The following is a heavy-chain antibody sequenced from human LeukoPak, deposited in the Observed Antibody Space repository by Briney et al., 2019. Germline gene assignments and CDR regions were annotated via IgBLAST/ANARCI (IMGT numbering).Heavy chain of an antibody. V-gene: IGHV3-23*01. CDR3: AKGGWFGELLPFDY. J-gene: IGHJ4*02. D-gene: IGHD3-10*01. Sequence: GGSLRLSCAASGFTFSRHWMHWVRQAPGKGLEWVSAISGSGGSTYYADSVKGRFTISRDNSKNTLCLQMNSLRAEDTAVYYCAKGGWFGELLPFDYWGQGTLVTVSS. CDR2: ISGSGGST. CDR1: GFTFSRHW.